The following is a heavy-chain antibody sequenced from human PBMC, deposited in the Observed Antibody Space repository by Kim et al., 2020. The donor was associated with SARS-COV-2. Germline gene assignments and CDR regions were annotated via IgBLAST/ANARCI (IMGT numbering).Heavy chain of an antibody. CDR2: ISYDGSNK. J-gene: IGHJ4*02. V-gene: IGHV3-30*18. D-gene: IGHD2-2*01. CDR1: GFTFSSYG. Sequence: GGSLRLSCAASGFTFSSYGMHWVRQAPGKGLEWVAVISYDGSNKYYADSVKGRFTISRDNSKNTLYLQMNSLRAEDTAVYYCAKGSTSSWNYYLTGGISWGQGTLVTVSS. CDR3: AKGSTSSWNYYLTGGIS.